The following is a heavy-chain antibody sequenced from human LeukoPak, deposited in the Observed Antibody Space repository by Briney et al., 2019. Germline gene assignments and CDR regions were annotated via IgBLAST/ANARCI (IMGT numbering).Heavy chain of an antibody. D-gene: IGHD3-22*01. J-gene: IGHJ4*02. Sequence: ASVKVSCKASGYTFTSYYIHWVRQAPGQGLEWMGWINPNSGGTNTAQKFQGRVTMTRDTSLSTAYMELSRLRSDDTAVYYCARVNNYYDSSGYLYYFDNWGQGTLSPSPQ. CDR1: GYTFTSYY. CDR3: ARVNNYYDSSGYLYYFDN. V-gene: IGHV1-2*02. CDR2: INPNSGGT.